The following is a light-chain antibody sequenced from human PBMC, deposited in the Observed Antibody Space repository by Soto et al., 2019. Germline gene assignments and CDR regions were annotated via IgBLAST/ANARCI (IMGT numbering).Light chain of an antibody. CDR3: QQYNTNSGT. V-gene: IGKV1-5*03. CDR1: QSISTW. J-gene: IGKJ2*01. Sequence: DIQITHSPSTLSASVGDRVTITCRSSQSISTWLAWYQQKPGKAPKLLIYKASSLESGVPSRFSGSGYGTEFTLTISSLQPDDFATYYCQQYNTNSGTFGQGTKVDIK. CDR2: KAS.